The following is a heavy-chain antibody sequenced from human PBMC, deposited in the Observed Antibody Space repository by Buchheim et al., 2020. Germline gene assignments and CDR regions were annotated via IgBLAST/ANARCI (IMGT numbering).Heavy chain of an antibody. Sequence: QVQLVQSGAEVKKPGASVKVSCKASGYTFTSYYMHWVRQAPGQGLEWMGIINPSGGSTSYAQKFQGRVTMNRDTSTSTVYMELSSLRSEDTAVYYCASQDIVVVVAAPTLGMDVWGQGTT. J-gene: IGHJ6*02. D-gene: IGHD2-15*01. V-gene: IGHV1-46*01. CDR3: ASQDIVVVVAAPTLGMDV. CDR1: GYTFTSYY. CDR2: INPSGGST.